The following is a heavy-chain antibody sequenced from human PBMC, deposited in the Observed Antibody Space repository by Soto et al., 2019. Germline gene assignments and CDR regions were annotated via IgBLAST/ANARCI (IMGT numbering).Heavy chain of an antibody. CDR1: GFTFSGYG. J-gene: IGHJ4*02. D-gene: IGHD3-10*01. V-gene: IGHV3-30*18. CDR3: AKDLWVLRRGYLDY. Sequence: QVQLVESGGGVVQPGRSLRLSCAASGFTFSGYGMHWVRQAPGKGLEWVAFISYDGSNKWYADSVKGRFTISRDNSKNTLYLQMNSLRPEDTAVCYCAKDLWVLRRGYLDYWGQGTLVTVSS. CDR2: ISYDGSNK.